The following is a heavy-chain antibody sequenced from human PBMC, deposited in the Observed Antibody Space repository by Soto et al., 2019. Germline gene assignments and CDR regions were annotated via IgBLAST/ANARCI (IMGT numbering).Heavy chain of an antibody. CDR1: GGSISSGGYY. Sequence: QVQLQESGPGLVKPSQTLSITCTVSGGSISSGGYYWSWIRQHPGKGLEWSGYIYDSGSTYYNPSLKSRVTISVDTSQNQFSLKLSSVAAADTAGYYCARGQVAVGYCSSTSCYEHNWFDPWGQGTLVTVSS. V-gene: IGHV4-31*03. CDR2: IYDSGST. D-gene: IGHD2-2*01. CDR3: ARGQVAVGYCSSTSCYEHNWFDP. J-gene: IGHJ5*02.